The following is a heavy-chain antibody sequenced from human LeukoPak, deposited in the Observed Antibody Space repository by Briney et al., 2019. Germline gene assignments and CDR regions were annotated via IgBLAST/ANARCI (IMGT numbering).Heavy chain of an antibody. V-gene: IGHV1-18*01. CDR2: ISAYNGNT. D-gene: IGHD5-24*01. Sequence: ASVKVSCKASGYTFTSCGISWVRQAPGQGLEWMGWISAYNGNTNYAQKLQGRVTMTTDTSTSAAYMELRSLRSDDTAVYYCARSRDGYNQGYWGQGTLVTVSS. J-gene: IGHJ4*02. CDR1: GYTFTSCG. CDR3: ARSRDGYNQGY.